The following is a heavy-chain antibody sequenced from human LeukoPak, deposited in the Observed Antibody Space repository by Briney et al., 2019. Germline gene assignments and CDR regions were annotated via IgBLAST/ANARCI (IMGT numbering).Heavy chain of an antibody. J-gene: IGHJ4*02. CDR1: GFTFSSYA. V-gene: IGHV3-64D*06. D-gene: IGHD5-12*01. CDR2: ISSNGGST. Sequence: PGGSLGLSCSAPGFTFSSYAMHWVRQPQGKGLEYVSAISSNGGSTYYADSVKGRFTISRDNSKNTLYLQMSSLRAEDTAVYYCVKGNSGYVRRYFDYWGQGTLVTVSS. CDR3: VKGNSGYVRRYFDY.